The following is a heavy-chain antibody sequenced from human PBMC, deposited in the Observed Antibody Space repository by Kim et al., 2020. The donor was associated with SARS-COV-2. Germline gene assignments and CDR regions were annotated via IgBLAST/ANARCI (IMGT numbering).Heavy chain of an antibody. V-gene: IGHV3-9*01. CDR3: AKGIIPPSRQQLVPGFDY. J-gene: IGHJ4*02. CDR2: ISWNSGSI. Sequence: GGSLRLSCAASGFTFDDYAMHWVRQAPGKGLEWVSGISWNSGSIGYADSVKGRFTISRDNAKNSLYLQMNSLRAEDTALYYCAKGIIPPSRQQLVPGFDYWGQGTLVTVSS. CDR1: GFTFDDYA. D-gene: IGHD6-13*01.